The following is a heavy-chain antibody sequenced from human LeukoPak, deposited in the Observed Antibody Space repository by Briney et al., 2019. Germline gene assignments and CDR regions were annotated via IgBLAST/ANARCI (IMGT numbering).Heavy chain of an antibody. CDR2: ISSSGSTI. J-gene: IGHJ4*02. CDR3: ARDIVGATHFFDY. V-gene: IGHV3-48*03. D-gene: IGHD1-26*01. Sequence: GGSLRLSCAASGFTFSSYEMHWVRQAPGKGLEWVSYISSSGSTIYYADSVKGRFIISRDNAKNSLYLQMNSLRAEDTAVYYCARDIVGATHFFDYWGQGTLVTVSS. CDR1: GFTFSSYE.